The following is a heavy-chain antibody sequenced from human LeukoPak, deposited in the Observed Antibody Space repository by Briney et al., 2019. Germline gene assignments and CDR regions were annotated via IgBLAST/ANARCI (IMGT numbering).Heavy chain of an antibody. Sequence: SETLSLTCTVSGGSISSYYWSWIRQPAGKGLEWIGRIYTSGSTNYNPSLKSRVTISVDTSKNQFSLKLSSVTAADTAVYYCARGPQGGVVVASATRFDYWGQGTLVTVSS. D-gene: IGHD2-15*01. CDR3: ARGPQGGVVVASATRFDY. CDR1: GGSISSYY. V-gene: IGHV4-4*07. CDR2: IYTSGST. J-gene: IGHJ4*02.